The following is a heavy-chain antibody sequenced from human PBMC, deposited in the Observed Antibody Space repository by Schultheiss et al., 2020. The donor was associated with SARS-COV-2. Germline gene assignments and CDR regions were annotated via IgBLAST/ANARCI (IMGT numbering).Heavy chain of an antibody. CDR1: GGSISSYY. CDR3: ARDRAITMTYFDF. V-gene: IGHV4-4*07. Sequence: QTLSLTCTVSGGSISSYYWNWIRQPAGQGLEWIGRIYTSGNTNYNPSLKSRVTMSVDTSKNQFSLKLSSVTAADTAVYYCARDRAITMTYFDFWGRGALVTVSS. J-gene: IGHJ4*02. D-gene: IGHD3-22*01. CDR2: IYTSGNT.